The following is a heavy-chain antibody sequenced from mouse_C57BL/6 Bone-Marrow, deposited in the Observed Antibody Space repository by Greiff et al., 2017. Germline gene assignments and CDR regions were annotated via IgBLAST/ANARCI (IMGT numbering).Heavy chain of an antibody. CDR2: ISNGGGSS. Sequence: EVKVVESGGGLVQPGGSLKLSCAASGFTFSDYYMYWVRQTPEKRLEWVAYISNGGGSSYYPDTVKGRFTLSRDNANNTLYLQMSRLNSEDTDKYYGGRQGRNPFAYWGQGTLVTVSA. V-gene: IGHV5-12*01. CDR3: GRQGRNPFAY. CDR1: GFTFSDYY. J-gene: IGHJ3*01.